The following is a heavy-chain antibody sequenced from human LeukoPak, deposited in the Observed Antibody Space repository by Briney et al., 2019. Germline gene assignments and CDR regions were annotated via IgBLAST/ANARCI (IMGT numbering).Heavy chain of an antibody. CDR3: ARAGPLVDTPVVSFDY. D-gene: IGHD5-18*01. J-gene: IGHJ4*02. CDR2: INPNSGDT. CDR1: GYTFTGYY. V-gene: IGHV1-2*02. Sequence: ASVKVSCKASGYTFTGYYMHWVRQAPGQGLEWMGWINPNSGDTNYAQKFQGRVTMTRDTSISTAYMELSRLRSDDTAVFSCARAGPLVDTPVVSFDYWGQGTLVTVSS.